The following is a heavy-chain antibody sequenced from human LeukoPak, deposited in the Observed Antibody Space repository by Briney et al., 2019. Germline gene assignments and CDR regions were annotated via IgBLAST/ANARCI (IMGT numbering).Heavy chain of an antibody. CDR3: ARRDWNYWYFDL. CDR2: IYSSGSI. V-gene: IGHV4-4*07. Sequence: SETLSLTCTTSGVSINRFYWSWIRQPAGKGLEWIGRIYSSGSINYNPSLNSRVTMSVDTSKNQFSLKLSAVTAADTAVYYCARRDWNYWYFDLWGRGALVTVSS. J-gene: IGHJ2*01. D-gene: IGHD1-1*01. CDR1: GVSINRFY.